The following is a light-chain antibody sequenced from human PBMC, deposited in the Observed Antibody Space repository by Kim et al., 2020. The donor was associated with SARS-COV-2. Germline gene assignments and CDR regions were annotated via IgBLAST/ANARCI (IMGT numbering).Light chain of an antibody. Sequence: SGSIGDRVIITCRASQSVHVWLAWYQQKPGKAPKLLIYRASNLESGVPSRFSGSGSGTEFTLTISSLQPDDFATYYCQQFHRFITFGQGTRLEIK. CDR3: QQFHRFIT. V-gene: IGKV1-5*03. CDR2: RAS. J-gene: IGKJ5*01. CDR1: QSVHVW.